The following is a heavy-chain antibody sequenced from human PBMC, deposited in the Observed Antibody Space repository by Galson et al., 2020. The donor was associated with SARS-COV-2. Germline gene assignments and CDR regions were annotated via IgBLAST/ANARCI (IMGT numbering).Heavy chain of an antibody. CDR3: VGDRGGLGSD. V-gene: IGHV3-74*01. Sequence: GESLKISCEVSAFIFSNNMMHWVRQAPGKGPEWVSRINSDGSDILYADSVKGRSTTSRDNAKNTLYLEMNSLRAEDTAVYYCVGDRGGLGSDWGQGTQVTVSS. J-gene: IGHJ4*02. D-gene: IGHD3-16*01. CDR2: INSDGSDI. CDR1: AFIFSNNM.